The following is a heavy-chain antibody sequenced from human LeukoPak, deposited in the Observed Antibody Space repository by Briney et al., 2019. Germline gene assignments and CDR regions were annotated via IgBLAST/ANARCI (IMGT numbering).Heavy chain of an antibody. Sequence: GASVKVSCKASGYTFTSYGISWVRQAPGQGLEWMGWISAYNGNTNYAQKLQGRVTMTTDTSTSTAYMELRSLRSDDTAVYYCARRLADYYGSGSYPDYWGQGTLVTVSS. V-gene: IGHV1-18*01. CDR3: ARRLADYYGSGSYPDY. CDR1: GYTFTSYG. J-gene: IGHJ4*02. CDR2: ISAYNGNT. D-gene: IGHD3-10*01.